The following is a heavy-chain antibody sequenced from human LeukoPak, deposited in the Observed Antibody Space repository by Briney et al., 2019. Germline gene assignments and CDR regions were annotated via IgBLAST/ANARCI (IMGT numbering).Heavy chain of an antibody. Sequence: PGRSLRPSCTASGFTFGDYAMSWVRQAPGKGLEWVGFIRSKAYGGTTQYAASVKGRFTISRDDSKSIAYLQMNSLKTEDTAVYYCTRSHSSGYYYGYWGQGTLVTVSS. CDR1: GFTFGDYA. CDR2: IRSKAYGGTT. CDR3: TRSHSSGYYYGY. J-gene: IGHJ4*02. V-gene: IGHV3-49*04. D-gene: IGHD3-22*01.